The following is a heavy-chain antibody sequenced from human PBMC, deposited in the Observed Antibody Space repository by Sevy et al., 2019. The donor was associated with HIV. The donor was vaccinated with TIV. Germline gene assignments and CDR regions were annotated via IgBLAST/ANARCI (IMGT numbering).Heavy chain of an antibody. V-gene: IGHV1-69*13. D-gene: IGHD4-4*01. CDR3: ARDHGDMTTVTYYYYGMDV. CDR1: GGTFSSYA. J-gene: IGHJ6*02. Sequence: ASFKVSCKASGGTFSSYAISWVRQAPGQGLEWMGGIIPIFGTANYAQKFQGRVTITADESTSTAYMELSSLRSEDTAVYYCARDHGDMTTVTYYYYGMDVWGQGTTVTVSS. CDR2: IIPIFGTA.